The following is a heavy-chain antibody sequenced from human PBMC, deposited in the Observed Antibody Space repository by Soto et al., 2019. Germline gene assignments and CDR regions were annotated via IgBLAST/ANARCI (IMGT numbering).Heavy chain of an antibody. J-gene: IGHJ6*02. CDR3: ARDRDYGGPGGMDV. CDR1: GFTVRSSY. Sequence: LRLSCAASGFTVRSSYMSWVRQAPGKGLEWVSLIYSGGSTYYADSVKGRSTISRDDSQNTLYLQMNSLRAEDTAIYYCARDRDYGGPGGMDVWGQGTTVTVSS. D-gene: IGHD4-17*01. CDR2: IYSGGST. V-gene: IGHV3-53*01.